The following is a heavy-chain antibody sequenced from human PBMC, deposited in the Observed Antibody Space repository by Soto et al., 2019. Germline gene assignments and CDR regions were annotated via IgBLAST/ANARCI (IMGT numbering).Heavy chain of an antibody. V-gene: IGHV4-30-4*01. CDR1: GGSISSGDYY. CDR2: IYYSGST. CDR3: ASVFLRRGTEQTTVVTPYFQH. J-gene: IGHJ1*01. D-gene: IGHD4-17*01. Sequence: QVQLQESGPGLVKPSQTLSLTCTVSGGSISSGDYYWSWIRQPPGKGLEWIGYIYYSGSTYYNPSLKSRVTISVDTSKNQFSLKLSSVTAADTAVYYCASVFLRRGTEQTTVVTPYFQHWGQGTLVTVSS.